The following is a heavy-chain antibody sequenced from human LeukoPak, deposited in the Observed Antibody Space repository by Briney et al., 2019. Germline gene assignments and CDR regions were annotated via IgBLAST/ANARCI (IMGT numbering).Heavy chain of an antibody. V-gene: IGHV5-51*01. J-gene: IGHJ6*02. CDR1: GYSFTSYW. D-gene: IGHD6-13*01. Sequence: GESLKISCKGSGYSFTSYWIGWVRQMPGKGLEWMGIIYPGDSDTRYSPSFQGQVTISADKSISTAYLQWNSLKASDTAMYYCVRVGSIADYYYGMDVWGQGTTVTVSS. CDR3: VRVGSIADYYYGMDV. CDR2: IYPGDSDT.